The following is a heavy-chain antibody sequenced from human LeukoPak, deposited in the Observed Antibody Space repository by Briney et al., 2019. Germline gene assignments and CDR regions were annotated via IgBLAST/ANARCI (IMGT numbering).Heavy chain of an antibody. V-gene: IGHV4-34*01. D-gene: IGHD3-22*01. CDR3: ASSGYYLRPHDY. CDR1: GGSFSGYY. CDR2: INHSGST. Sequence: SETLSLTCAVYGGSFSGYYWSWIRQPPGKGLEWIGEINHSGSTNYNPSLKGRVTISVDTSKNQFSLKLSSVTAADTAVYYCASSGYYLRPHDYWGQGTLVTVSS. J-gene: IGHJ4*02.